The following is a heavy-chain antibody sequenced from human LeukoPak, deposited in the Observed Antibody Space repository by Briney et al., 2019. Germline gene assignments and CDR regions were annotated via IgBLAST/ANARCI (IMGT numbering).Heavy chain of an antibody. Sequence: GGTLRLSCAASGFTFSSYGMHWVRQAPGKGLEWVAVIWYDGSNNYYAASVKGRITISRKNSKHTLLKQMNMLRAEATAVYYCAKGPLEEEVAEVDVWGKGTTVTVSS. CDR3: AKGPLEEEVAEVDV. J-gene: IGHJ6*01. CDR2: IWYDGSNN. V-gene: IGHV3-33*06. CDR1: GFTFSSYG. D-gene: IGHD6-19*01.